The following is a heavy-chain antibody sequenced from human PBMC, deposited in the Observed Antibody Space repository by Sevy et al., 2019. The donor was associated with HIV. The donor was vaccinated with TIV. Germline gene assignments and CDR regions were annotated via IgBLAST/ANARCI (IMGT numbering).Heavy chain of an antibody. CDR3: ANDQRGYLDY. CDR1: GFTFSSYG. J-gene: IGHJ4*02. D-gene: IGHD6-25*01. V-gene: IGHV3-30*02. Sequence: GGSLRLSCAASGFTFSSYGMHWVRQAPGRGLEWVAFVRYSGSDKYYADSVKGRFTISRDYSKNTLYLEMNSLRAEDTAFYYCANDQRGYLDYWGQGTLVTVSS. CDR2: VRYSGSDK.